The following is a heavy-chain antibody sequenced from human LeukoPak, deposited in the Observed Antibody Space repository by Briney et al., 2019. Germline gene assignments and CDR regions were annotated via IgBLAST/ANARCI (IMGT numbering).Heavy chain of an antibody. CDR2: FKGKTDGGTA. CDR3: ARDRSGQHRRFDP. V-gene: IGHV3-15*01. Sequence: GGSLRLSCAVSGFTLSNAWMGWVRQAPGKGLEWVGRFKGKTDGGTAEYAAPVKGRFTISRDDSKNTLYLQMNSLRAEDTAVYYCARDRSGQHRRFDPWGQGTLVTVSS. J-gene: IGHJ5*02. CDR1: GFTLSNAW. D-gene: IGHD1-26*01.